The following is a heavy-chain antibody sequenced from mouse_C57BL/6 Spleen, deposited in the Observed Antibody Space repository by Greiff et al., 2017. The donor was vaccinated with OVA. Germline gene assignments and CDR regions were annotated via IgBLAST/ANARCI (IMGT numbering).Heavy chain of an antibody. CDR3: ARLDYDYDGDPLYAMDY. V-gene: IGHV1-81*01. Sequence: VQLQQSGAELARPGASVKLSCKASGYTFTSYGISWVKQRTGQGLEWIGEIYPRSGNTYYNEKFKGKATLTADKSSSTAYMELRSLTSEDSAVYFCARLDYDYDGDPLYAMDYWGQGTSVTVSS. CDR2: IYPRSGNT. CDR1: GYTFTSYG. D-gene: IGHD2-4*01. J-gene: IGHJ4*01.